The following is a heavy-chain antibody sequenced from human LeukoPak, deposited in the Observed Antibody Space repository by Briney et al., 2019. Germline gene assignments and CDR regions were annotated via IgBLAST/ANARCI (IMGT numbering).Heavy chain of an antibody. CDR3: ARDVGYCSGGSCHNWFDP. CDR1: GGSISSYY. CDR2: IYTSGST. V-gene: IGHV4-4*07. Sequence: SETLSLTCTVSGGSISSYYWSWIRQPAGKGLEWIGRIYTSGSTNYNPSLKSRVTISVDTSKNQFSLKLSSVTAADTAVYYCARDVGYCSGGSCHNWFDPWGQGTLVTVSS. J-gene: IGHJ5*02. D-gene: IGHD2-15*01.